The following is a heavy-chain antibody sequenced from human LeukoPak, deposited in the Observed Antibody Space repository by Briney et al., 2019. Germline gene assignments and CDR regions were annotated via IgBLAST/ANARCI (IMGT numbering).Heavy chain of an antibody. CDR1: GFTFSSYE. CDR2: ISSSGSTI. CDR3: ARSLTYYYDSSGYYLGPYYFDY. D-gene: IGHD3-22*01. Sequence: GGSLRLSCAASGFTFSSYEMNWVRQAPGKGLEWVSYISSSGSTIYYADSVKGRFTISRDNAKNSLYLQMNSLRAEDTAVYYCARSLTYYYDSSGYYLGPYYFDYWGQGTLVTVSS. V-gene: IGHV3-48*03. J-gene: IGHJ4*02.